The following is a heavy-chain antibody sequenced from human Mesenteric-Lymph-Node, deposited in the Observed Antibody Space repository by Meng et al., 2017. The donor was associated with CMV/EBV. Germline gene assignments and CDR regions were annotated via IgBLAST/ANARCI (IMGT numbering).Heavy chain of an antibody. CDR3: ARGSLRLLWFGELLTGDWFDP. Sequence: GSLRLSCTVSGGSISGSPYYWGWFRQPPGKGLEWIGSIYFTGVTYYNASLKSRVTISVDTSKNQFSLELSAVTAADTAVYYCARGSLRLLWFGELLTGDWFDPWGQGTLVTVSS. CDR1: GGSISGSPYY. J-gene: IGHJ5*02. V-gene: IGHV4-39*07. CDR2: IYFTGVT. D-gene: IGHD3-10*01.